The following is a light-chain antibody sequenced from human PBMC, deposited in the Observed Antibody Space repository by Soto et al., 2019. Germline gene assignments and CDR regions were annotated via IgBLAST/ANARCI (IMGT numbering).Light chain of an antibody. CDR3: SSYHRGSTLV. V-gene: IGLV2-14*01. CDR1: SSDVGGYNY. CDR2: EVS. Sequence: QSALTQPASVSGSPGQSITISCTGTSSDVGGYNYVSLYQQHPDKAPKLMIYEVSNRPSGVSNRFSGSKYGNTASLTISGPQSDYEGNDYCSSYHRGSTLVFGGGTKLTVL. J-gene: IGLJ3*02.